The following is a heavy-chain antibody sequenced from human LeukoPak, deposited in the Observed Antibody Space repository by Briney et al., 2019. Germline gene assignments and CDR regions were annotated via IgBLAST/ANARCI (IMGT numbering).Heavy chain of an antibody. CDR3: ARDTYDSSGSLDY. Sequence: GGSLRLSCAASGFIFSIYGMNWVRQAPGKGLEWVSSISSSSTYAHYTDSVKGRFTISRDNAKNSLYLQMNSLRAEDTAIYYCARDTYDSSGSLDYWGQGTLVTVSS. J-gene: IGHJ4*02. V-gene: IGHV3-21*01. D-gene: IGHD3-22*01. CDR1: GFIFSIYG. CDR2: ISSSSTYA.